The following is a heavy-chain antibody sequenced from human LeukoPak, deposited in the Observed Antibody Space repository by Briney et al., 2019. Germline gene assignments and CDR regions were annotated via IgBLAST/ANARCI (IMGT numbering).Heavy chain of an antibody. J-gene: IGHJ4*02. V-gene: IGHV4-34*01. D-gene: IGHD3-10*01. Sequence: SETLSLTCAVYGGSFSGYYWSWIRQPPGKGLEWIGEINHSGCTNYNPSLKSRVTISVDTSKNQFSLKLSSVTAADTAVYYCARRGYYLGDYWGQGTLVTVSS. CDR2: INHSGCT. CDR1: GGSFSGYY. CDR3: ARRGYYLGDY.